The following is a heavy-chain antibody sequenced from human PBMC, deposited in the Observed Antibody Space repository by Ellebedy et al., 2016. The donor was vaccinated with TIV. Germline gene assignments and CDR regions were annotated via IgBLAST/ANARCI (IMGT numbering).Heavy chain of an antibody. CDR3: ARDLDKSSGWYGGAAY. Sequence: PGGSLRLSCAASGFTFDDYSMHWVRQVPGKDLEWVSLIAWDGNSNFYADSVKGRFTISRDNSMTTLYLEMNSLRAEDTAVYYCARDLDKSSGWYGGAAYWGQGTLVTVSS. CDR1: GFTFDDYS. CDR2: IAWDGNSN. V-gene: IGHV3-43*01. J-gene: IGHJ4*02. D-gene: IGHD6-19*01.